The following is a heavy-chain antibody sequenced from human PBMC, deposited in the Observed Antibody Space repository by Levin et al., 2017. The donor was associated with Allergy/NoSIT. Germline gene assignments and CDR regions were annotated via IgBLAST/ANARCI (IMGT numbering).Heavy chain of an antibody. D-gene: IGHD3-10*01. J-gene: IGHJ3*02. V-gene: IGHV3-13*01. CDR2: IDTAGDT. CDR1: GFSFSNYD. CDR3: ARVHRGAFDI. Sequence: GGSLRLSCAASGFSFSNYDMHWVRQGTGKGLEWVSGIDTAGDTYSPGSVKGRFTISRENAKNSLYLQMNSLRAGDTAGYYCARVHRGAFDIWGQGTMVTVSS.